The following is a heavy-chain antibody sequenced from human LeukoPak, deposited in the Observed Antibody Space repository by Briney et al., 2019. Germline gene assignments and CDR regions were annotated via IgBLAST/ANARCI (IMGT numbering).Heavy chain of an antibody. J-gene: IGHJ6*03. V-gene: IGHV3-48*04. CDR3: ARLQRYYYYMDV. CDR1: GFTFDDYG. CDR2: ISSSSSTI. Sequence: PGGSLRLSCAASGFTFDDYGMSWVRQAPGKGLEWVSYISSSSSTIYYADSVEGRFTISRDNAKNSLYLQMNSLRAEDTAVYYCARLQRYYYYMDVWGKGTTVTVSS. D-gene: IGHD4-11*01.